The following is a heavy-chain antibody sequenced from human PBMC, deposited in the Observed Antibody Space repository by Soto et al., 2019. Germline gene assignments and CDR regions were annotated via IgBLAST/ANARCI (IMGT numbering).Heavy chain of an antibody. J-gene: IGHJ4*02. D-gene: IGHD6-19*01. CDR1: GGSISSYY. CDR3: ARGGAARQWSSGWYGGAFDY. V-gene: IGHV4-59*01. CDR2: IYYSGST. Sequence: ASETLSLTCTVSGGSISSYYWSWIRQPPGKGPGWIGYIYYSGSTNYNPSLKSRVTISVDTSKNQFSLKLSSVTAADTAVYYCARGGAARQWSSGWYGGAFDYWGQGTLVTVSS.